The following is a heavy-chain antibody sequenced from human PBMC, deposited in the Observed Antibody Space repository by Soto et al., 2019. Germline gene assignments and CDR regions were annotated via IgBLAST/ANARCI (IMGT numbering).Heavy chain of an antibody. CDR2: ISYDGRDK. V-gene: IGHV3-30*03. Sequence: PGGSLRLSCAASGFSFSNYAMHWVRQAPGKGLEWVAVISYDGRDKYYEDSVKGRYTISRDKSKNTLFLQMNSLRAEDTAAYYCARYCRSTSCYDYWGQGTLVTVSS. D-gene: IGHD2-2*01. CDR1: GFSFSNYA. J-gene: IGHJ4*02. CDR3: ARYCRSTSCYDY.